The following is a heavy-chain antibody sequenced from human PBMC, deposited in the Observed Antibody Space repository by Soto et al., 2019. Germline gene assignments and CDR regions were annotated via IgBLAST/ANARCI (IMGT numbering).Heavy chain of an antibody. J-gene: IGHJ4*02. CDR3: ARDLNLGSFDY. CDR1: GFTFSSYS. CDR2: ISSSSSTI. Sequence: EVQLVESGGGLVQRGGSLRLSCAASGFTFSSYSMNWVRQAPGKGLEWVSYISSSSSTIYYADSVKGRFTISRDNAKNSLYLQMNSLRAEDTAVYYCARDLNLGSFDYWGQGTLVTVSS. V-gene: IGHV3-48*01.